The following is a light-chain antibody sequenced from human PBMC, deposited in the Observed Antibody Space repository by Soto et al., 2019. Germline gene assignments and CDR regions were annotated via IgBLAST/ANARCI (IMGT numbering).Light chain of an antibody. CDR2: AAS. Sequence: AIRMTQSPSSFSACTGDRVTITCRASQDISSYLAWYQQKPGKAPKLLIYAASTLQSGVPSRFSGSGSGTDFTLTISCLQSEDFATYYCQQYYSYPHTFGQGTKVEIK. V-gene: IGKV1-8*01. CDR1: QDISSY. CDR3: QQYYSYPHT. J-gene: IGKJ1*01.